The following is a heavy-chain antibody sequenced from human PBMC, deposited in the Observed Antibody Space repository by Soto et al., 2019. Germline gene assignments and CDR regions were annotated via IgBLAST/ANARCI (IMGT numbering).Heavy chain of an antibody. J-gene: IGHJ5*02. CDR3: ARGGDCSGGDCYTWFDP. CDR1: GGSISSGDYY. V-gene: IGHV4-30-4*01. CDR2: IYDNGST. D-gene: IGHD2-21*02. Sequence: QVQLQESGPGLVKPLQTLSLTCTVSGGSISSGDYYWNWIRQPPGKGLEWIGYIYDNGSTYYNPSLKSRVTISVDTSKNQFSLKLNSVTAADTAVYYCARGGDCSGGDCYTWFDPWGRGALVTVSS.